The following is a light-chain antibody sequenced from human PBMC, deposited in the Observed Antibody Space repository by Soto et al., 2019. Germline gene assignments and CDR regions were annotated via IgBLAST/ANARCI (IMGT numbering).Light chain of an antibody. CDR1: SSDVGGYNY. V-gene: IGLV2-14*01. J-gene: IGLJ2*01. CDR2: DVS. CDR3: SSYTSSSTLV. Sequence: QSVLTQPASVSGSPGQSITISCTGTSSDVGGYNYVPWYQQHPGKAPKVMIYDVSNRPSGVSNRFSGSKSGNTASLTISGLQAEDEADYYCSSYTSSSTLVFGGGTKLTVL.